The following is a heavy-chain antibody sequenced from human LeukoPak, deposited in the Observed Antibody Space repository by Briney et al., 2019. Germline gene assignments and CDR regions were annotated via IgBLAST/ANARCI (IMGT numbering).Heavy chain of an antibody. J-gene: IGHJ4*02. CDR2: INHSGST. V-gene: IGHV4-34*01. Sequence: SETLSLTCAVYGGSFSGYYWSWIRQPPGKGLEWIGGINHSGSTNYNPSLKSRVTISVDTSKNQFSLKLSSVTAADTAVYYCATEMATAIDYWSQGTLVTVSS. CDR3: ATEMATAIDY. CDR1: GGSFSGYY. D-gene: IGHD5-24*01.